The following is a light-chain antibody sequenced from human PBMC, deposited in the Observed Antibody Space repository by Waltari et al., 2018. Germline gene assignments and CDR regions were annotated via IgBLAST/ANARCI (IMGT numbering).Light chain of an antibody. J-gene: IGLJ2*01. CDR2: GVN. V-gene: IGLV2-23*02. CDR3: SSYAGRDTYVV. Sequence: QSALTQPASASGSPGQSITISCTGTSSHIGRYNHVSWPQQPPGKAPKPILYGVNKRPSGVSNRFSGSKSGNTASLTISGLQAEDEADYYCSSYAGRDTYVVFGGGTKLTVL. CDR1: SSHIGRYNH.